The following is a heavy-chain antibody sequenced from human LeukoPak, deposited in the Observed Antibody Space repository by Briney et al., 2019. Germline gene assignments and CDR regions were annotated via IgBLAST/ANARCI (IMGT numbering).Heavy chain of an antibody. CDR2: IYYSGNT. CDR3: ARDVSSASFTYYYYYMDV. V-gene: IGHV4-39*07. J-gene: IGHJ6*03. CDR1: GGSISSSSYY. D-gene: IGHD3-16*01. Sequence: SETLSLTCTVSGGSISSSSYYWGWIREPPGKRLEWIGSIYYSGNTYYNPSLESRVTVSVDTSMNQFSLRLTSVSPADTAVYYCARDVSSASFTYYYYYMDVWGKGTTVTVSS.